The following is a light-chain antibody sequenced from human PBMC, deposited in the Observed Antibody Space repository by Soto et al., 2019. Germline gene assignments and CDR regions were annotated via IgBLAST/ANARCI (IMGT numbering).Light chain of an antibody. CDR1: QSVSSSY. V-gene: IGKV3-20*01. J-gene: IGKJ2*01. CDR3: QQYGTSSYT. CDR2: GAS. Sequence: EIVLTQSPGTLSLSPGERATLSCRASQSVSSSYLAWYQQKPGQAPRLLIYGASSRATGIPDRLRGSGSGTDFTLIISRLEPEDFAVYYCQQYGTSSYTFGQGTKVEI.